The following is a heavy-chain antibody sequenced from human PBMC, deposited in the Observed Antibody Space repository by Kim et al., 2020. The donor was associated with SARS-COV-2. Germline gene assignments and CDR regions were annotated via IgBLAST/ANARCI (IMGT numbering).Heavy chain of an antibody. Sequence: KYYRTSLKTRLTISKDTSKNQVVLTMTNMDPVDTATYYCARILFGGSFDYWGQGTLVTVSS. CDR2: K. J-gene: IGHJ4*02. D-gene: IGHD1-26*01. V-gene: IGHV2-70*01. CDR3: ARILFGGSFDY.